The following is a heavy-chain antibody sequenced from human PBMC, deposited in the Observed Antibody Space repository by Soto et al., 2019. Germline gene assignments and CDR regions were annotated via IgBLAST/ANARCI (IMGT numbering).Heavy chain of an antibody. Sequence: ASVKVSCKASGYTFTSYGISWVRQAPGQGLEWMGWISAYNGNTNYAQKLQGRVTMTTDTSTSTAYMELRSLRSDDTAVYYCARGVPTSVITFGGGLNWFDPWGQGTLVTV. V-gene: IGHV1-18*01. CDR1: GYTFTSYG. D-gene: IGHD3-16*01. CDR2: ISAYNGNT. J-gene: IGHJ5*02. CDR3: ARGVPTSVITFGGGLNWFDP.